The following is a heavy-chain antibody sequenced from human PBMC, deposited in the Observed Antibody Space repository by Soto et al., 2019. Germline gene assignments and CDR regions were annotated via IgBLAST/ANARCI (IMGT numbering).Heavy chain of an antibody. CDR1: GGSISSSSYY. CDR2: IYYSEST. Sequence: QLQLQESGPGLVKPSETLSLTCTVSGGSISSSSYYWGWIRQPPGKGLEWIGSIYYSESTYNNPSLKSRVTISLDTSKNQFSLKLSSVTAADTAVHYCARGYGDYGLDYWGQGTLVTVSS. D-gene: IGHD4-17*01. J-gene: IGHJ4*02. CDR3: ARGYGDYGLDY. V-gene: IGHV4-39*01.